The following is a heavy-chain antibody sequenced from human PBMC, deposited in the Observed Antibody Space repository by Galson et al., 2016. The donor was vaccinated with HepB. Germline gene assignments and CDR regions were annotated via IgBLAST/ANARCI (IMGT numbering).Heavy chain of an antibody. Sequence: ETLSLTCTVSVGSISSYYWGWIRQPPGKGLEWIGYIYYSGSTNYNPSLKSRVSISVETSKNQFSLRLNSVTAADTAVYYCLRLIYGGSPDYYYFHGMDVWGQGTTVTVSS. CDR3: LRLIYGGSPDYYYFHGMDV. CDR1: VGSISSYY. J-gene: IGHJ6*02. CDR2: IYYSGST. D-gene: IGHD4-23*01. V-gene: IGHV4-59*01.